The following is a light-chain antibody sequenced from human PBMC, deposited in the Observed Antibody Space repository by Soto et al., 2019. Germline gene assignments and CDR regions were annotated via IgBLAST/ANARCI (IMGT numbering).Light chain of an antibody. Sequence: EIVLTQSPGTLSLSPGERATLSCRACQSISSSYLAWYQQNPGQAPMLLIYASSSRATGLPGRFSGSGSGTDFPLTISRLQPEDFAVYYCQQYGTLPWTFGQGTKVDIK. CDR3: QQYGTLPWT. J-gene: IGKJ1*01. CDR1: QSISSSY. CDR2: ASS. V-gene: IGKV3-20*01.